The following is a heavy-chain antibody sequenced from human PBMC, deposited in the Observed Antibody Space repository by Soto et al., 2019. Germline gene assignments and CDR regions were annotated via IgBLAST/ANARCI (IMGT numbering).Heavy chain of an antibody. CDR1: GFTFSSYA. D-gene: IGHD3-10*01. CDR3: AKELHETEWFGPVLQHDAFDI. CDR2: ISGSGGST. V-gene: IGHV3-23*01. J-gene: IGHJ3*02. Sequence: GGSLRLSCAASGFTFSSYAMSWVRQAPGKGLEWVSAISGSGGSTYYADSVKGRFTISRDNSKNTLYLQMNSLRAEDTAVYYCAKELHETEWFGPVLQHDAFDIWGQGTMVTVSS.